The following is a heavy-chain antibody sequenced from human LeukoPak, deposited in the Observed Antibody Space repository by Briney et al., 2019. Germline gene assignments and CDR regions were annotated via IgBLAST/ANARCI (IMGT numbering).Heavy chain of an antibody. V-gene: IGHV4-4*07. Sequence: PSETLSLTCTVSGDSVSDYYWSWIRQPAGKGLELIGRIYTNGITNYNPSLKSRVTTSVDTSKNQLSLRLSSVTAADTAVYYCARGAMTAIFAFDIWGQGTMVTVSS. CDR1: GDSVSDYY. D-gene: IGHD2-21*02. CDR2: IYTNGIT. J-gene: IGHJ3*02. CDR3: ARGAMTAIFAFDI.